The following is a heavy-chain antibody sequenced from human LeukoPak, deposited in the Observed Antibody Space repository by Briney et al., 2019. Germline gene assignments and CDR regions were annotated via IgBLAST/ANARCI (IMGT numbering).Heavy chain of an antibody. J-gene: IGHJ4*02. CDR2: TNPNNGAT. V-gene: IGHV1-2*02. CDR1: GYTFNGYH. D-gene: IGHD2-15*01. Sequence: VASVKVSCKASGYTFNGYHMHWVRQAPGQGLEWMGWTNPNNGATNYAQKFKGRVTMTRDTSTSTAYLELSSLRSDDTAVYYCATVWWAPRRIGFDYWGQGTLVTVSS. CDR3: ATVWWAPRRIGFDY.